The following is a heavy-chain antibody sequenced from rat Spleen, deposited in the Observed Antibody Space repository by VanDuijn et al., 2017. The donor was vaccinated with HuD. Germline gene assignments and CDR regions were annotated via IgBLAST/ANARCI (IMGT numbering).Heavy chain of an antibody. V-gene: IGHV3-3*01. CDR1: GHSITSSYR. CDR2: INSAGTT. CDR3: ARSDGTHYYLPFPS. D-gene: IGHD1-12*02. J-gene: IGHJ3*01. Sequence: EVQLQESGPGPVKVSESLSLTCSVTGHSITSSYRCNWIRKFPGNKLEWMGYINSAGTTVNNPSVKSLITITRDTTRSQFFLQVNSVTTEDTATYYCARSDGTHYYLPFPSWGQGTLVTVSS.